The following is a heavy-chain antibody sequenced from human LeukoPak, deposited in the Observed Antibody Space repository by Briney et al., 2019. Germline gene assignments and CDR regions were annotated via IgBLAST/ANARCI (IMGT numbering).Heavy chain of an antibody. D-gene: IGHD6-6*01. CDR2: IYTAGVT. Sequence: PSETLSLTCSVSGDSIGHGTYYWSWIRQPAGQRLEWIGRIYTAGVTNYNPSLKTRVTISVDPSLNQFSLNLTSVTAADTAVYYCAREFLASRRNWVDPWGQGTLVTVSS. V-gene: IGHV4-61*02. CDR1: GDSIGHGTYY. J-gene: IGHJ5*02. CDR3: AREFLASRRNWVDP.